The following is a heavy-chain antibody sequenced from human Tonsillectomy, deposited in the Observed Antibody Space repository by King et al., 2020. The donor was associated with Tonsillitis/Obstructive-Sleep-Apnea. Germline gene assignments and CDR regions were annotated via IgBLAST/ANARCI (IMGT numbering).Heavy chain of an antibody. CDR3: ARGGYCSGGSCYEYYFDY. Sequence: QLQESGPGLVKPSETLSLTCTVSGGSISSYYWSWIRQPPGKGLEWIGYIYYSGSTNYNPSLKSRVTISVDTSKNQFSLKLSSVTAADTAVYYCARGGYCSGGSCYEYYFDYWGQGTLVTVSS. CDR2: IYYSGST. CDR1: GGSISSYY. V-gene: IGHV4-59*01. D-gene: IGHD2-15*01. J-gene: IGHJ4*02.